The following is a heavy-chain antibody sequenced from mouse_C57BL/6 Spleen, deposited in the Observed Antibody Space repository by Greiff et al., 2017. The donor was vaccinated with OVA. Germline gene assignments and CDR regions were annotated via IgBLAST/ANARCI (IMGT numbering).Heavy chain of an antibody. CDR2: ISYSGST. J-gene: IGHJ2*01. D-gene: IGHD1-1*01. V-gene: IGHV3-1*01. CDR1: GYSITSGYD. CDR3: ARGNYGSREDYFDY. Sequence: EVKLVESGPGMVKPSQSLSLTCTVTGYSITSGYDWHWIRHFPGNKLEWMGYISYSGSTNYNPSLKSRISITHDTSKNHFFLKLNSVTTEDTATYYCARGNYGSREDYFDYWGQGTTLTVSS.